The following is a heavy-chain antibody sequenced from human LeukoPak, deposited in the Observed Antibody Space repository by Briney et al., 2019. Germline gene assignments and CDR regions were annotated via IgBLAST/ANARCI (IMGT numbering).Heavy chain of an antibody. CDR2: IGTSDRTI. CDR3: ARDNRGYGSGSYYYYGMDV. V-gene: IGHV3-48*03. D-gene: IGHD3-10*01. Sequence: GGSLRLSCAASGFTFSSYERNWGRQAPGKGLEWVSHIGTSDRTIDYVDSVKGRFTISRDNAKNSLYLQMNSLRAEDTAVYYCARDNRGYGSGSYYYYGMDVWGKGTTVTVSS. CDR1: GFTFSSYE. J-gene: IGHJ6*04.